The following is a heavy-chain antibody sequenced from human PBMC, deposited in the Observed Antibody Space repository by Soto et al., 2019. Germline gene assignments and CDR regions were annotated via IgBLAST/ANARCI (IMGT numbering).Heavy chain of an antibody. D-gene: IGHD1-7*01. CDR2: IYYSGST. V-gene: IGHV4-39*01. Sequence: SETLSLTCTVSGGSISSSSYYWGWIRQPPGKGLEWIGSIYYSGSTYYNPSLKCRVTISVDTSKNQFSLKLSSVTAADTAVYYCATFLTGTTNAFDIWGQGTMVTVSS. CDR1: GGSISSSSYY. CDR3: ATFLTGTTNAFDI. J-gene: IGHJ3*02.